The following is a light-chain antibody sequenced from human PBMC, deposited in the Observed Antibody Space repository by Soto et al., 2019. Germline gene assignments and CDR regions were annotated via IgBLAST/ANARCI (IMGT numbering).Light chain of an antibody. V-gene: IGKV3-20*01. Sequence: DIVMTQSPGTLSSSPGETATLSCRASQTVRSNYLAWYQHKPGQAPRLLIYGASSRAIAIPDRFSGSGSGTDFTLTISRLEPEDLATYYCHQYGNSPYTFGQGTRLEIK. CDR3: HQYGNSPYT. CDR2: GAS. J-gene: IGKJ2*01. CDR1: QTVRSNY.